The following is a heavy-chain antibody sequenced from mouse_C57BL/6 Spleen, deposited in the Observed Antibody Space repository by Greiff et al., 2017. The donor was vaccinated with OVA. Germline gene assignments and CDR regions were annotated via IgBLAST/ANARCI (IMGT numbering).Heavy chain of an antibody. J-gene: IGHJ4*01. Sequence: QVQLQQSGAELVKPGASVKISCKASGYAFSSYWMNWVKQRPGKGLEWIGQIYPGDGDTNYNGKFKGKATLTADKSSSTAYMQLSSLTSEDSAVYFCARSGSQASDYAMDYWGQGTSVTVSS. CDR1: GYAFSSYW. CDR2: IYPGDGDT. D-gene: IGHD3-2*02. V-gene: IGHV1-80*01. CDR3: ARSGSQASDYAMDY.